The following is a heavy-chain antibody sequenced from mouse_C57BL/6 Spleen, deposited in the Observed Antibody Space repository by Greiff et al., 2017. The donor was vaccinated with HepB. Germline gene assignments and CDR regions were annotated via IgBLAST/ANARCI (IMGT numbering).Heavy chain of an antibody. CDR3: ARGDYGYDKGYYAMDY. V-gene: IGHV5-16*01. J-gene: IGHJ4*01. CDR2: INYDGSST. Sequence: EVHLVESEGGLVQPGSSMKLSCTASGFTFSDYYMAWVRQVPEKGLEWVANINYDGSSTYYLDSLKSRFIISRDNAKNILYLQMSSLKSEDTATYYCARGDYGYDKGYYAMDYWGQGTSVTVSS. CDR1: GFTFSDYY. D-gene: IGHD2-2*01.